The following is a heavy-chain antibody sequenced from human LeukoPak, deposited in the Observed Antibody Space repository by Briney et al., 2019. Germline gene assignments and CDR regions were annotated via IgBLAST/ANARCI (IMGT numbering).Heavy chain of an antibody. Sequence: SETLSLTCAVYGGSFSGYYWSWIRQPPGEGLEWIGEINHSGSTNYNPSLKSRVTISVDTSKNQFSLKLSSVTAADTAVYYCAREVGDGYSDAFDIWGQGTMVTVSS. CDR3: AREVGDGYSDAFDI. D-gene: IGHD5-24*01. J-gene: IGHJ3*02. V-gene: IGHV4-34*01. CDR1: GGSFSGYY. CDR2: INHSGST.